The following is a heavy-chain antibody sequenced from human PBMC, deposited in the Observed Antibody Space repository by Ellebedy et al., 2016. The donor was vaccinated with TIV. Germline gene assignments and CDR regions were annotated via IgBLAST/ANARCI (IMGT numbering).Heavy chain of an antibody. CDR3: ARGSPGGGYYDSSGYGGVYDY. CDR2: ISSSSSTI. Sequence: GGSLRLXXAASGFTFSSYSMNWVRQAPGKGLEWVSYISSSSSTIYYADSVKGRFTISRDNAKNSLYLQMNSLRDEDTAVYYCARGSPGGGYYDSSGYGGVYDYWGQGTLVTVSS. D-gene: IGHD3-22*01. J-gene: IGHJ4*02. V-gene: IGHV3-48*02. CDR1: GFTFSSYS.